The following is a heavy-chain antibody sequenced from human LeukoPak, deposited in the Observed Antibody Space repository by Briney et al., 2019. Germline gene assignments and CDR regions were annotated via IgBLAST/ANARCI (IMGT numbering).Heavy chain of an antibody. CDR2: ISGSGRGT. CDR3: AKDNDPIVVVPAAGSYFDY. D-gene: IGHD2-2*01. J-gene: IGHJ4*02. CDR1: GFTFSSYG. V-gene: IGHV3-23*01. Sequence: GGSLRLSCAASGFTFSSYGMSWVRQAPEMGLEWVSIISGSGRGTYYADSVKGRFTISRDNSKNTLYLQMNSLKADDTAVYYCAKDNDPIVVVPAAGSYFDYWGQGNLVTVSS.